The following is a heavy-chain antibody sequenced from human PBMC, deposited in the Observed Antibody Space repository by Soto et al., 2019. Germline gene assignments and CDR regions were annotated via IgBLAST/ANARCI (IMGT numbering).Heavy chain of an antibody. V-gene: IGHV5-10-1*01. CDR2: IDPSDSYT. CDR1: VYSFTSYW. CDR3: ATHKVSGYYYYGMDV. Sequence: GEPLKISCKGSVYSFTSYWISWVRQMPGKGLEWMGRIDPSDSYTNYSPSFQGHVTISADKSISTAYLQWSSLKASDTAMYYCATHKVSGYYYYGMDVWGQGTTVTVSS. J-gene: IGHJ6*02.